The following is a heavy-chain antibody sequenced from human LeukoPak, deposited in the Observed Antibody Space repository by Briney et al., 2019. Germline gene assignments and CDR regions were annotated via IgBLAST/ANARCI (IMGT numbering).Heavy chain of an antibody. CDR2: ISSSSSYI. CDR3: ARALNYYDSSGYSVSLGY. Sequence: GGSLRLSCAASGFTFSSYSMNWVRQAPGKGLEWVSSISSSSSYIYYADSVKGRFTISRDNAKNPLYLQMNSLRAEDTAVYYCARALNYYDSSGYSVSLGYWGQGTLVTVSS. CDR1: GFTFSSYS. J-gene: IGHJ4*02. D-gene: IGHD3-22*01. V-gene: IGHV3-21*01.